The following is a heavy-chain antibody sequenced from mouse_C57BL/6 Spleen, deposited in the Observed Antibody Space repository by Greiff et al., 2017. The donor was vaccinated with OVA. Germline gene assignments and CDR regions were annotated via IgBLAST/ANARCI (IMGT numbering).Heavy chain of an antibody. V-gene: IGHV5-9*01. CDR1: GFTFSSYT. CDR3: ACAANWYFDV. Sequence: EVMLVESGGGLVKPGGSLKLSCATSGFTFSSYTMSWVRQTPETRLEWVATISGGGGNTYYPDSVKGRFTISRDNAKNPLYLQMSSLRSEDTALYYCACAANWYFDVWGTGTTVTVSS. CDR2: ISGGGGNT. D-gene: IGHD6-1*01. J-gene: IGHJ1*03.